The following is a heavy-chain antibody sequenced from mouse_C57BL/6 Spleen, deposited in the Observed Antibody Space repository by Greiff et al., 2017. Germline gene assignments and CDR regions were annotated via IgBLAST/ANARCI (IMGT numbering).Heavy chain of an antibody. J-gene: IGHJ4*01. CDR3: ARAIYYAMDY. V-gene: IGHV1-80*01. CDR2: IYPGDGDT. Sequence: VQRVESGAELVKPGASVKISCKASGYAFSSYWMNWVKQRPGTGLEWIGQIYPGDGDTNYNGKFKGKATLTADKSSSTAYMQLSSLTSEDSAVYFCARAIYYAMDYWGQGTSVTVSS. CDR1: GYAFSSYW.